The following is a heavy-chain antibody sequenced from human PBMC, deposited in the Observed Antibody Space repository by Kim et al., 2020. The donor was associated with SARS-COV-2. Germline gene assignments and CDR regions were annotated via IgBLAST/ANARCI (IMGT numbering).Heavy chain of an antibody. D-gene: IGHD6-6*01. J-gene: IGHJ4*02. CDR1: GFIFHTYG. Sequence: GGSLRLSCPASGFIFHTYGMHWVRQAPGKGLEWVAIVWHDGSNKYYADSVKGRFTISRDNSRNRVDLQLNTLRAEDTAVYDCARGGEQLVSWGQGTLVTVSS. CDR3: ARGGEQLVS. CDR2: VWHDGSNK. V-gene: IGHV3-33*01.